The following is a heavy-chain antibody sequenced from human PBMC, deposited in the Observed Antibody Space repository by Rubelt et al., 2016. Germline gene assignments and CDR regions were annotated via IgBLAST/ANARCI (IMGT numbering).Heavy chain of an antibody. D-gene: IGHD3-3*01. Sequence: QVQLQQWGAGLLKPSETLSLTCAVYGGSFSGYYWSWIRQPPGKGLEWIGEINHSGSTNYNPSLKCRVIISVDTSKNQFSLKMRAVTAADTAVYDCARDNAGTIERVYYYYMDVWGKGTTVTVSS. V-gene: IGHV4-34*01. CDR1: GGSFSGYY. CDR3: ARDNAGTIERVYYYYMDV. J-gene: IGHJ6*03. CDR2: INHSGST.